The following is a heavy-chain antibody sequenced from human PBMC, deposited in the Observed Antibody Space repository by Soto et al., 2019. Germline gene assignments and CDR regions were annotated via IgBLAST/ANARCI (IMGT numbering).Heavy chain of an antibody. CDR3: ELMSWGTYRKLDD. J-gene: IGHJ4*02. CDR2: INHSGST. Sequence: PWETLSLTCAVYGGSFSGYYWSWIRQPPGKGLEWIGEINHSGSTNYNPSLKSRVTISVDTSKNQFSLKLSSVTAADTAVYYCELMSWGTYRKLDDWGQGTLVTV. CDR1: GGSFSGYY. D-gene: IGHD3-16*02. V-gene: IGHV4-34*01.